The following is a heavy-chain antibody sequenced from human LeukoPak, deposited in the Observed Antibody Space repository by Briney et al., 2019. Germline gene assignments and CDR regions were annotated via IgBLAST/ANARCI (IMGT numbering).Heavy chain of an antibody. CDR2: ISAYNGNT. Sequence: GASVKVSCKASGYTFTSYGISWVRQAPGQGLDWMGWISAYNGNTNYAQKLQGRVTMTTDTSTSTAYMELRSLRSDDTAVYYCARDIGGLRYFDWLSQRGYYFDYWGQGTLVTVSS. J-gene: IGHJ4*02. CDR3: ARDIGGLRYFDWLSQRGYYFDY. V-gene: IGHV1-18*01. CDR1: GYTFTSYG. D-gene: IGHD3-9*01.